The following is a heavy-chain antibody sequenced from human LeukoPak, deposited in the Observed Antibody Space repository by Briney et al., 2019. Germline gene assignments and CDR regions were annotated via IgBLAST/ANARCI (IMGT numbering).Heavy chain of an antibody. Sequence: SETLSLTCAVYGGSFSGYYWSWIRQPPGKGLEWIGEINHSGSTNYNPSLKSRVTISVDTSKNQFSLKLSSVTAADTAVYYCAAAAMSSRIDYRGQGTLVTVSS. J-gene: IGHJ4*02. CDR1: GGSFSGYY. D-gene: IGHD2-2*01. V-gene: IGHV4-34*01. CDR3: AAAAMSSRIDY. CDR2: INHSGST.